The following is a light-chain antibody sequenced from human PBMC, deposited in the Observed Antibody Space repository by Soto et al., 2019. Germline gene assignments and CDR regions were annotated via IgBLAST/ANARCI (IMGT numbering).Light chain of an antibody. CDR2: DVN. J-gene: IGLJ2*01. CDR3: TSWTTSSTML. CDR1: SSDIGADNF. V-gene: IGLV2-14*03. Sequence: QSALTQPASVSGSPGQSITISCTGTSSDIGADNFVSWYQQHPGKAPKLMLYDVNIRPSGVSNPFSGSKSGNTASLTISGLQAEDEADYYCTSWTTSSTMLFGGGTKLTVL.